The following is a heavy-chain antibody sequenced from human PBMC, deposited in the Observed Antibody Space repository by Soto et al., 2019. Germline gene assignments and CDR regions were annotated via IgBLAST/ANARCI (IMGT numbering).Heavy chain of an antibody. J-gene: IGHJ4*02. V-gene: IGHV1-46*01. Sequence: ASVKFSGKASGYTFTSYYMHWVRQAPGQGLEWMGIINPRGGSTSYAQKFQGRGTMTRDTSTSTVYMELSSLRTEDTAVYYCAHVRITIFGVVTPFDYWGQGTLVHVSS. CDR3: AHVRITIFGVVTPFDY. CDR2: INPRGGST. CDR1: GYTFTSYY. D-gene: IGHD3-3*01.